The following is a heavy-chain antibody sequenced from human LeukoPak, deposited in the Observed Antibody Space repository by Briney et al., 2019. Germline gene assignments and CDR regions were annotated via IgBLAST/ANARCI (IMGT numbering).Heavy chain of an antibody. V-gene: IGHV3-21*01. CDR3: AKFSRAADSY. CDR1: GFTFSSYS. Sequence: GGSLRLSCAASGFTFSSYSMNWVRQAPGKGLEWVSSISSSSSYIYYADSVKGRFTISRGNAKNSLYLQMDSLRAEDTAVYYCAKFSRAADSYWGQGTLVTVSS. D-gene: IGHD2-15*01. J-gene: IGHJ4*02. CDR2: ISSSSSYI.